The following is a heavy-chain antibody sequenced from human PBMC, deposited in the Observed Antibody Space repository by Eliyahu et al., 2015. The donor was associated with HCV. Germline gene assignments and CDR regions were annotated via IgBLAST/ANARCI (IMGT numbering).Heavy chain of an antibody. V-gene: IGHV4-34*01. J-gene: IGHJ6*03. CDR2: INHSGST. Sequence: QVLLQQWDAGLLKPSETLSLTCAVYGGSFSGYYWSWIRQPPGKGLEWIGEINHSGSTNYNPSLKSRVTISVDTSKSQFSLKLSSVTAADTAVYYCARTVSGTTFYYYYYMDVWGKGTTVTVSS. CDR3: ARTVSGTTFYYYYYMDV. D-gene: IGHD1-1*01. CDR1: GGSFSGYY.